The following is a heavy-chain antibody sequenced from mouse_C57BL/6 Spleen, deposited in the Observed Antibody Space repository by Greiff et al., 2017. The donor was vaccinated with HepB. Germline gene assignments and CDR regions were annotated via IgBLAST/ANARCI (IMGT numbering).Heavy chain of an antibody. CDR1: GYTFTSYW. V-gene: IGHV1-55*01. Sequence: VQLQQPGAELVKPGASVKVSCKASGYTFTSYWMHWVKQRPGQGLEWIGDIYPGSGSTNYNEKFKSKATLTVDTSSSTAYMQLSSLTSEDSAVYYCARGPDYWGQGTTLTVSS. CDR3: ARGPDY. CDR2: IYPGSGST. J-gene: IGHJ2*01.